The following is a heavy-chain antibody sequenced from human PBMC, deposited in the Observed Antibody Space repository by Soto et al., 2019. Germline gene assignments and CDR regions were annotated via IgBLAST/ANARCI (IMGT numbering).Heavy chain of an antibody. Sequence: VQLVESGGGLVQPGGPLSLSCAASEFPFSSFWMTWVRQAPGKGLEGVANIKEDGCEKHYVDAVQGRFTSSRDNAKNSLYLQMNSLSGEDTAVYYCARDLGAPGRGSAVGYYYHYGMDVWGQGTTVTVSS. J-gene: IGHJ6*02. D-gene: IGHD2-2*01. CDR1: EFPFSSFW. CDR3: ARDLGAPGRGSAVGYYYHYGMDV. CDR2: IKEDGCEK. V-gene: IGHV3-7*05.